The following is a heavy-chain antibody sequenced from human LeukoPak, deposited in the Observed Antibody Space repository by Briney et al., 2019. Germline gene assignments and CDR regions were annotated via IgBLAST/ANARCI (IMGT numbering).Heavy chain of an antibody. CDR2: ISAYNGNT. D-gene: IGHD2-2*01. CDR3: ARASLLALSDLGYCSSTSCRYMGAYFDY. J-gene: IGHJ4*02. Sequence: GASVKVSCKASGYTFTSYGISWVRQAPGQGLEWMGWISAYNGNTNYAQKLQGRVTMTTDTPTSTAYMELRSLRSDDTAVYYCARASLLALSDLGYCSSTSCRYMGAYFDYWGQGTLVTVSS. CDR1: GYTFTSYG. V-gene: IGHV1-18*01.